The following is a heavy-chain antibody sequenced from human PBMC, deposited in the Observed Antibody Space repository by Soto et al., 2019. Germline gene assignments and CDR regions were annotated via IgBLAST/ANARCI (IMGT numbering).Heavy chain of an antibody. CDR2: IWYDGSNK. CDR1: GFTFSNYG. J-gene: IGHJ6*02. D-gene: IGHD5-12*01. V-gene: IGHV3-33*01. CDR3: ARDRGATMGMDV. Sequence: QVQLVESGGGVVQPGRSLRLSCAASGFTFSNYGMHWVRQAPGKGLEWVAVIWYDGSNKYYADSVKGRFTISRDNSKNTLYVQMNSLRAEDTAVYYCARDRGATMGMDVWGQGTTVTVSS.